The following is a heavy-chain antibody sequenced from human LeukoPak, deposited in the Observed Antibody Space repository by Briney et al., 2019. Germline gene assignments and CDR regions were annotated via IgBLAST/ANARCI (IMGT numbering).Heavy chain of an antibody. CDR2: MNPNSGNT. CDR1: GYTFTSYG. D-gene: IGHD5-18*01. J-gene: IGHJ6*02. CDR3: ASARIQLWFWGYYYYGMDV. Sequence: GASVKVSCKASGYTFTSYGINWVRQATGQGLEWMGWMNPNSGNTGYAQKFQGRVTMTRNTSISTAYMELSSLRSEDTAVYYCASARIQLWFWGYYYYGMDVWGQGTTVTVSS. V-gene: IGHV1-8*01.